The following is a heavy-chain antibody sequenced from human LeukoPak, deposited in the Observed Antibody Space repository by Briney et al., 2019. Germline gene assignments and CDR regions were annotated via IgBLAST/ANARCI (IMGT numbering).Heavy chain of an antibody. CDR2: ITSSINYM. V-gene: IGHV3-21*01. CDR1: GFTFSIYS. J-gene: IGHJ4*02. Sequence: GGSLRLSCAASGFTFSIYSMNWVRQAPGKGLEWVSSITSSINYMYYAGSVKGRFTISRDNAKNSLYLQMDSLRAEDTALYYCARDRGYCSGGTCYPVYFDYWGQGTLVTVSS. CDR3: ARDRGYCSGGTCYPVYFDY. D-gene: IGHD2-15*01.